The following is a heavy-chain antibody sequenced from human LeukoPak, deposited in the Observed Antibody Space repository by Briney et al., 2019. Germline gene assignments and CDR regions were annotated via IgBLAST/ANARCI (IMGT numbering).Heavy chain of an antibody. Sequence: GGSLRLSCAASGFTFSSYSMNWVRQAPGKGLEWVSSISSSSSYIYYADSVKGRFTISRDNAKNSLYLQMNSLRAEDTAVYYCARVEAAADYYYYGMDVWGQGTTVTVSS. D-gene: IGHD6-13*01. CDR3: ARVEAAADYYYYGMDV. CDR1: GFTFSSYS. J-gene: IGHJ6*02. CDR2: ISSSSSYI. V-gene: IGHV3-21*01.